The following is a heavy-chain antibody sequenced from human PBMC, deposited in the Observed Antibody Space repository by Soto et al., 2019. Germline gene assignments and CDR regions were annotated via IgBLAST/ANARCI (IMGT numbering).Heavy chain of an antibody. Sequence: QLQLQESGPGLVKPSETLSLSCTVSGGSITSSFYWGWIRQPPGKGLEWIGSIYGTGNTYYNPSLKGRVTISADTSKNQFSLHLISVPAADSAVYYCRSSSRYSTDVWGQGATVTVSS. CDR3: RSSSRYSTDV. D-gene: IGHD6-13*01. CDR2: IYGTGNT. CDR1: GGSITSSFY. V-gene: IGHV4-39*01. J-gene: IGHJ6*02.